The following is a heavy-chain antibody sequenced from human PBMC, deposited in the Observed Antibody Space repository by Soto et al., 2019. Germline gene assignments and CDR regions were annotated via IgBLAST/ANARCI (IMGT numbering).Heavy chain of an antibody. J-gene: IGHJ4*02. CDR3: ARATIVGATEIYYFDY. V-gene: IGHV4-30-4*01. D-gene: IGHD1-26*01. CDR1: GGSISSGDYY. CDR2: IYYSGST. Sequence: QVQLQESGPGLVKPSQTLSLTCTVSGGSISSGDYYWSWIRQPPGKGLEWIGYIYYSGSTYYNPSLKSRVTISVDTSKNQFSLKLSSVTAADTAVYYCARATIVGATEIYYFDYWGQGTLVTVSS.